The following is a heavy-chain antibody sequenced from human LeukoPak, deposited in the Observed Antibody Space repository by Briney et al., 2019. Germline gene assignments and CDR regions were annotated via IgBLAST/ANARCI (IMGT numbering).Heavy chain of an antibody. Sequence: GASVKVSCKAYGYTFTDYYMHWVRQAPSQGREWMGWINPNSGGTNYAQKFQGRVIMTRHRSISTAYMERSRRRADDTAVYYCAREGPIVGATHHVYYWGQGKLVTVSA. CDR1: GYTFTDYY. CDR3: AREGPIVGATHHVYY. V-gene: IGHV1-2*02. CDR2: INPNSGGT. J-gene: IGHJ4*02. D-gene: IGHD1-26*01.